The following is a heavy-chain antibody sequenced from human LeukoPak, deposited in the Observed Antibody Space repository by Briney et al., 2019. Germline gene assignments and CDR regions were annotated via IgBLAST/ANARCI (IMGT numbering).Heavy chain of an antibody. J-gene: IGHJ4*02. CDR2: IRYDGSNK. CDR3: ARDKDQYSGYDSGLFDY. Sequence: GGSLRLSCAASGFTFSSYGMRWVRQAPGKGLEWVAFIRYDGSNKYYADSVKGRFTISRDNSKNTLYLQMNSLRVEDKAVYYCARDKDQYSGYDSGLFDYWGQGTLVTVSS. V-gene: IGHV3-30*02. CDR1: GFTFSSYG. D-gene: IGHD5-12*01.